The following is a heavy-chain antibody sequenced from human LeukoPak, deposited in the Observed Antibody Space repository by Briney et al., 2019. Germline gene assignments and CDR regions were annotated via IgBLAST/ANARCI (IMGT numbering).Heavy chain of an antibody. V-gene: IGHV3-48*03. CDR3: ARGHSYCTNGVCSPNWFDP. CDR2: ISSSGSTI. Sequence: GGSLRLSCAASGFTFSSYEMNWVRQAPGKGLEWVSYISSSGSTIYYADSVKGRFTISRDNAKNSLYLQMNSLRAEDTAVYYCARGHSYCTNGVCSPNWFDPWGQGTLVTVSS. J-gene: IGHJ5*02. CDR1: GFTFSSYE. D-gene: IGHD2-8*01.